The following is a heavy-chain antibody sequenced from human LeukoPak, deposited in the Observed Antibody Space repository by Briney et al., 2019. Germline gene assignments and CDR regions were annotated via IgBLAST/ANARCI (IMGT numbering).Heavy chain of an antibody. V-gene: IGHV3-21*01. CDR3: ARAGIRGITYYYMDV. CDR1: GFTFSSYS. CDR2: ISSSSSYI. J-gene: IGHJ6*03. Sequence: GGSLRLSCAASGFTFSSYSMNWVRQAPGKGLEWVSSISSSSSYIYYADSVKGRFTISRDNAKNSLYLQMNSLRAEDTAVYYCARAGIRGITYYYMDVWGKGTTVTVSS. D-gene: IGHD3-10*01.